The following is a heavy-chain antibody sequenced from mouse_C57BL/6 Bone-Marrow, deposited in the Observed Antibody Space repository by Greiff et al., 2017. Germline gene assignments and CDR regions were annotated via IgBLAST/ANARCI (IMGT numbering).Heavy chain of an antibody. CDR2: IDPSDSYT. CDR1: GYTFTSYW. Sequence: QVQLKQPGAELVKPGASVKLSCKASGYTFTSYWMQWVKPRPGQGLEWIGEIDPSDSYTNYNQKFKGKATLTVDTSSSTAYMQLSSLTSEDSAVYYCATPNWDEAMDYWGQGTSVTVSS. J-gene: IGHJ4*01. CDR3: ATPNWDEAMDY. V-gene: IGHV1-50*01. D-gene: IGHD4-1*01.